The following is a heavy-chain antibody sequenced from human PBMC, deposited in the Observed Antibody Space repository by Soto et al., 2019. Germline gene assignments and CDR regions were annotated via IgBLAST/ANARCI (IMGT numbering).Heavy chain of an antibody. V-gene: IGHV4-4*02. CDR1: GGSIISSNG. CDR3: GEQGYYDFCSGEYTRGVFDP. Sequence: SETQSLTCAVSGGSIISSNGWSWVRQPPRRGLDSIAEIYHSRSTNYQPSLKSRLTIPVDKSEDHNSLQLGSVITADTAVYYCGEQGYYDFCSGEYTRGVFDPWGQGNVVTV. D-gene: IGHD3-3*01. J-gene: IGHJ5*02. CDR2: IYHSRST.